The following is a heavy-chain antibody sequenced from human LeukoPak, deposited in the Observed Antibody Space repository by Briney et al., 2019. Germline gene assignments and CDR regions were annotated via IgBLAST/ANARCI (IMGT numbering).Heavy chain of an antibody. CDR3: AREGWGPLYYYYGMDV. D-gene: IGHD7-27*01. V-gene: IGHV1-46*01. CDR1: GYTFTSYY. Sequence: GASVKVSCKASGYTFTSYYMHWVRQAPGQGLEWMGIINPSGGSTSYAQKFQGRVTMTRDTSMSTVYMELSSLRSEDTAVYYCAREGWGPLYYYYGMDVWGQGTTVTVSS. J-gene: IGHJ6*02. CDR2: INPSGGST.